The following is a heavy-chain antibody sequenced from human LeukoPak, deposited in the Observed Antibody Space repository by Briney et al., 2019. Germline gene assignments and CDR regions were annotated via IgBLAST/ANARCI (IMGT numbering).Heavy chain of an antibody. J-gene: IGHJ5*02. D-gene: IGHD4-17*01. CDR2: IWYDGSNK. Sequence: GGSLRLSCAASGFTFSSYGMHWVRQAPGKGPEWVAVIWYDGSNKYYADSVKGRFTISRDNSKNTLYLQMNSLRAEDTAVYYCANDFHGDYVSWGQGTLVTVSS. CDR1: GFTFSSYG. V-gene: IGHV3-33*06. CDR3: ANDFHGDYVS.